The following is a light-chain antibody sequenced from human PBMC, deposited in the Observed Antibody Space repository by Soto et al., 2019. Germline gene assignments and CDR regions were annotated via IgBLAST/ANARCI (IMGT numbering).Light chain of an antibody. CDR2: EVN. Sequence: QSALTQPASVSGSPGQSITISCTGISSDVGSYNLVSWYQHHPGKAPKLMIYEVNKRPSGVSNHFSGSKSGNTASLTISGLQAEDEADYYCCSYAGSSTLYVFGTGTKLTVL. V-gene: IGLV2-23*02. CDR1: SSDVGSYNL. J-gene: IGLJ1*01. CDR3: CSYAGSSTLYV.